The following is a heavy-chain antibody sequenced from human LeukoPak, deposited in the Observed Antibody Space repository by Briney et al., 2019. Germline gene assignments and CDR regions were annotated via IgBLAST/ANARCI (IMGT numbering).Heavy chain of an antibody. CDR2: MHHSGSP. Sequence: SETLSLTCTVSGGSISGYYWSWIRQPPGKGLEWIGYMHHSGSPTYNPSLSSRLTISVDTSKNQVFLNLTSVTAADTAVYYCARRRSGSILESDAFDVWGQGKVVTVSS. CDR3: ARRRSGSILESDAFDV. D-gene: IGHD1-26*01. CDR1: GGSISGYY. V-gene: IGHV4-59*08. J-gene: IGHJ3*01.